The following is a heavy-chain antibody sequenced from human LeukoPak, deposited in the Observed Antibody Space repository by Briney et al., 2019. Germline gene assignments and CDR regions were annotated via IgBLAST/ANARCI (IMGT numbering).Heavy chain of an antibody. Sequence: GGALRLSCAASGFTLSTYTMNWVRQAPGKGLQWFSYISSSSSTIYYADSVKGRFTISRDNAKNSLYLQMNSLRDEDTAVYYCAREYSSSSGRAFDIWGQGTMVTVSS. CDR2: ISSSSSTI. V-gene: IGHV3-48*02. J-gene: IGHJ3*02. D-gene: IGHD6-6*01. CDR1: GFTLSTYT. CDR3: AREYSSSSGRAFDI.